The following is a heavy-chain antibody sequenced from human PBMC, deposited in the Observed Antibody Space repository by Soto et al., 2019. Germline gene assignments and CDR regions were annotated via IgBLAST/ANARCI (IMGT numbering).Heavy chain of an antibody. V-gene: IGHV3-11*06. D-gene: IGHD3-10*01. CDR2: ISSSSSYT. Sequence: GGSLRLSCAASGFTLSDYYMSWIRQAPGKGLEWVSYISSSSSYTNYADSVKGRFTISRDNAKNSLYLQMNSLRAEDTAVYYCARVGKTAGVDYWGQGTLVTVSS. J-gene: IGHJ4*02. CDR3: ARVGKTAGVDY. CDR1: GFTLSDYY.